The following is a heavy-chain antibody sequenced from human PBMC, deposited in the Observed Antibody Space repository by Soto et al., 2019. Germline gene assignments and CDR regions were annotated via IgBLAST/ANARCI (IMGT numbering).Heavy chain of an antibody. J-gene: IGHJ4*02. D-gene: IGHD6-6*01. CDR1: GGTFSSYS. CDR3: AGVEYSSSSWVYYFDY. V-gene: IGHV1-69*13. Sequence: ASVKVSCKASGGTFSSYSISWVLQAPGQGLEWMGGIIPIFGTANYAQKFQGRVTITADESTSTAYMELSSLRSEDTAVYYCAGVEYSSSSWVYYFDYWGQGTLVTVSS. CDR2: IIPIFGTA.